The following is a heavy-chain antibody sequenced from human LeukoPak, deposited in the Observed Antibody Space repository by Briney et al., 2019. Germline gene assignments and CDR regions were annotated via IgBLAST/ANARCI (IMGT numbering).Heavy chain of an antibody. Sequence: ASVKVSCKASGYTFTGYYMHWVRQAPGQGLEWMGRINPNSGGTNYAQKFQGRVTMTRDTSISTAHMELSRLRSDDTAVYYCARGPAATAYYYYYMDVWGKGTTVTVSS. CDR1: GYTFTGYY. J-gene: IGHJ6*03. D-gene: IGHD2-2*01. V-gene: IGHV1-2*06. CDR2: INPNSGGT. CDR3: ARGPAATAYYYYYMDV.